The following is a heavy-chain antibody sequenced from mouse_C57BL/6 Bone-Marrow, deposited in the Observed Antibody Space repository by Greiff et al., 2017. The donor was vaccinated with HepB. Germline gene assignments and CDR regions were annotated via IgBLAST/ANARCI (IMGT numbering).Heavy chain of an antibody. J-gene: IGHJ1*03. Sequence: DVMLVESGGGLVQPGGSLKLSCAASGFTFSDYGMAWVRQAPRKGPEWVAFISNLAYSIYYADTVTGRFTISRENAKNTLYLEMSSLRSEDTAMYYCARLLFITTVVADWYFDVWGTGTTVTVSS. CDR1: GFTFSDYG. CDR3: ARLLFITTVVADWYFDV. CDR2: ISNLAYSI. D-gene: IGHD1-1*01. V-gene: IGHV5-15*01.